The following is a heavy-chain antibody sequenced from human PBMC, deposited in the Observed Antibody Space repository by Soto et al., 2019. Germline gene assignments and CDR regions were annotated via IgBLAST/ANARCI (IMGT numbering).Heavy chain of an antibody. CDR2: ISGSGGSP. CDR3: AKVSGYSYGYFDY. V-gene: IGHV3-23*01. D-gene: IGHD5-18*01. J-gene: IGHJ4*02. Sequence: PGGSLSLSCAASGFTFGSYAISWVRQAPGRGLEWVSAISGSGGSPYYADSVKGRFTISRDKSKNTVNLQMNSLRGEDTALYYCAKVSGYSYGYFDYWGQGTPVTVSS. CDR1: GFTFGSYA.